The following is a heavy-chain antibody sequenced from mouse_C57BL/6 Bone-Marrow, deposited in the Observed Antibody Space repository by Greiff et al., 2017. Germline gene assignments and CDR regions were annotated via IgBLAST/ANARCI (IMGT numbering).Heavy chain of an antibody. CDR3: ARRLRRDYAMDY. CDR1: GYTFTSYG. J-gene: IGHJ4*01. CDR2: IYPRSGNT. Sequence: QVQLKESGAELARPGASVKLSCKASGYTFTSYGISWVKQRTGQGLEWIGEIYPRSGNTYYNEKFKGKATLTADKSSSTAYMELRSLTSEYSAVYFCARRLRRDYAMDYCGQGTSVTVSA. D-gene: IGHD2-4*01. V-gene: IGHV1-81*01.